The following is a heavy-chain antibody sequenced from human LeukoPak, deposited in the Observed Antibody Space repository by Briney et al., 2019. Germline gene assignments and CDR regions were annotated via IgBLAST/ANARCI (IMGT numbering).Heavy chain of an antibody. CDR3: ARHTRNHGMEV. J-gene: IGHJ6*02. CDR1: GGSISSGDYS. D-gene: IGHD1-14*01. CDR2: IYNSGST. V-gene: IGHV4-31*03. Sequence: PSQTLSLICIVSGGSISSGDYSWPWIRQHPGKGLEWIGYIYNSGSTSYKPSLKSRFTISEDTSQNQFSLKLSSVTAADTAVYYCARHTRNHGMEVWGQGTTVTVSS.